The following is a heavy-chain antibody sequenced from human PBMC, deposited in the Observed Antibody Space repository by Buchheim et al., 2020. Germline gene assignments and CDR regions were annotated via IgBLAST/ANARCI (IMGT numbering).Heavy chain of an antibody. CDR3: ARAPPSGDKWLIGYWFDP. CDR2: INPSAGST. CDR1: GYTFTSYF. V-gene: IGHV1-46*01. J-gene: IGHJ5*02. Sequence: QVQLVQSGAEVKKPGASVRISCKASGYTFTSYFIHWVRQAPGQGLEWMGIINPSAGSTNFAQQFQGRVTMTRDTSKSTVYMELSSLRSEDTAMYFCARAPPSGDKWLIGYWFDPWGQGTL. D-gene: IGHD6-19*01.